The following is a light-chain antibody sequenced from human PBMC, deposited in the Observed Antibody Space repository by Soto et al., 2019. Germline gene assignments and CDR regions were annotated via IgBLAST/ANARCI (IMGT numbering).Light chain of an antibody. CDR1: QAVNPW. V-gene: IGKV1-5*03. J-gene: IGKJ1*01. CDR3: QQYYSRES. CDR2: KTS. Sequence: DIQMTQSPAIVSASVGDTVTITCRASQAVNPWLAWHQQKPGKVPRVLIYKTSDLGNGVPSRFSGSGSGTDYTLTISNLQPDDFATYYCQQYYSRESFGQGTRV.